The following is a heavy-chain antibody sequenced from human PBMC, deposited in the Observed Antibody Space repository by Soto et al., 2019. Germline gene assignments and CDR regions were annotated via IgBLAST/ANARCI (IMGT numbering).Heavy chain of an antibody. D-gene: IGHD3-3*01. J-gene: IGHJ6*03. Sequence: PSETLSLTCTVSGGSISSGGYYWSWIRQHPGKGLEWIGYIYYSGSTYYNPSLKSRVTISVDTSKNQFSLKLSSVTAADTAVYYCARGRWDDFGSGYSSNMDVGAKGTTVTVSS. CDR3: ARGRWDDFGSGYSSNMDV. V-gene: IGHV4-31*03. CDR2: IYYSGST. CDR1: GGSISSGGYY.